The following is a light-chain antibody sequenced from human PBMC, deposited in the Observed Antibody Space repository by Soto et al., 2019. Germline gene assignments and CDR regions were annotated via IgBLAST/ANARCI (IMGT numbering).Light chain of an antibody. CDR1: SSDVGGYNY. Sequence: QSALTQPASVSGSPGQSITISSTGTSSDVGGYNYVSWYQQHPGKAPKLMIYEVSNRPSGVSNRFSGSKSGNTASLTISGLQAEDEADYYCSSYTSRSTLGVFGGGTMLTVL. J-gene: IGLJ3*02. CDR2: EVS. V-gene: IGLV2-14*01. CDR3: SSYTSRSTLGV.